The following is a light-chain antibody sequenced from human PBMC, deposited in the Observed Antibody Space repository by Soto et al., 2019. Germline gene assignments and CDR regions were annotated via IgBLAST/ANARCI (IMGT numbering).Light chain of an antibody. V-gene: IGKV1-5*01. CDR2: DAS. CDR3: QQYNSYSIT. J-gene: IGKJ5*01. CDR1: QSISTW. Sequence: DIQMTQSPSSLSASVGDRVSITCRASQSISTWLAWYQQQPGGAPRLLIYDASSLQSGVPSRFSGNGSGTEFTLTISSLQPDDFATYYCQQYNSYSITFGQGTRREIK.